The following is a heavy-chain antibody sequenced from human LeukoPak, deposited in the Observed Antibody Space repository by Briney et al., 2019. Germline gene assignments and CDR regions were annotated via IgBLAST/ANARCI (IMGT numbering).Heavy chain of an antibody. CDR3: ARDGRRSGGWYYFDY. CDR1: GFTVSNNY. Sequence: GGSLRLSCAASGFTVSNNYMSWVRQAPGKGLEWASVIYSGGSTYYADSVKGRFTISRDNSKNTLYLQMNSLRAEDTAVYHCARDGRRSGGWYYFDYWGQGTLVTVSS. V-gene: IGHV3-53*01. J-gene: IGHJ4*02. D-gene: IGHD6-19*01. CDR2: IYSGGST.